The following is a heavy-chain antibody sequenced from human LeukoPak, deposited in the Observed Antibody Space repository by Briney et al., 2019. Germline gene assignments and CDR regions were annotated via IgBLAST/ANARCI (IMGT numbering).Heavy chain of an antibody. Sequence: ASVKVSCKASGYTFTSYGISWVRQAPGQGLEWMGWISAYNGNTNYAQKLQGRVTMTTDTSTSTAYMELRSLRSDDTAVYYCARGASATDYYYYGMDVWGQGTTVTVSS. V-gene: IGHV1-18*01. D-gene: IGHD1-26*01. J-gene: IGHJ6*02. CDR1: GYTFTSYG. CDR3: ARGASATDYYYYGMDV. CDR2: ISAYNGNT.